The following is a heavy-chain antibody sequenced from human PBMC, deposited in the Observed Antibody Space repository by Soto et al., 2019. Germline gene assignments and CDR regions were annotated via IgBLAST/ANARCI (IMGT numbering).Heavy chain of an antibody. J-gene: IGHJ3*01. CDR2: ITASRGTT. V-gene: IGHV3-23*01. CDR3: ARCLQVSGNYAAFHL. CDR1: GFTFSSYS. D-gene: IGHD1-7*01. Sequence: EVKLLESGGGLVQPGGSLRLSCAASGFTFSSYSMSWVRQAPGKGLEWVSHITASRGTTYYADSVKGRFTISRDIPRNTRYLQMNSLRAEDPAVYCCARCLQVSGNYAAFHLWGQGTMVTVSS.